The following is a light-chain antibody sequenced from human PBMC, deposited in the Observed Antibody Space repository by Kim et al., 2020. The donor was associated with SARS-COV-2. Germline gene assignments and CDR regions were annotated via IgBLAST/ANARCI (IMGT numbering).Light chain of an antibody. V-gene: IGLV3-1*01. CDR2: QDT. CDR3: QTWDSSTANWV. CDR1: KLGDKY. J-gene: IGLJ3*02. Sequence: YELTQPLSVSVSPGQTASITCSGDKLGDKYAYWYQQRPGQSPVLAIYQDTKRPSGIPERFSGSNSGNTATLTISGTQTMDEADYYCQTWDSSTANWVFGGGTKLTVL.